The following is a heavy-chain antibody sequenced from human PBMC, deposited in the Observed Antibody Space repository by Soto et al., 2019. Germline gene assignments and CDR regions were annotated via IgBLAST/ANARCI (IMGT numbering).Heavy chain of an antibody. Sequence: SVKVSCPASGDTFSTYSISWVRQAPGQGLEWLGGIIPILGTPSYAQRFQGRVTMTTDTSTSTAYMELRSLRSDDTAVYYCALVRGHGSSNSCYKDDWGKGTLVTVSS. CDR3: ALVRGHGSSNSCYKDD. CDR1: GDTFSTYS. V-gene: IGHV1-69*16. D-gene: IGHD2-2*02. J-gene: IGHJ4*02. CDR2: IIPILGTP.